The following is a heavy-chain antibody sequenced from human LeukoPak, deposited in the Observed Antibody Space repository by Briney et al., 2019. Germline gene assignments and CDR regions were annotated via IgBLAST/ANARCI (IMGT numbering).Heavy chain of an antibody. Sequence: PGGSLRLSCAASAFTFSDYGMHWVRQAPGKGLEWVAVISYDGSNKYYADSVKGRFTISRDNSKNTLYLQMNSLRAEDTAVYYCANSLVDGDYDVGTYYYYYGMDVWGQGTTVTVSS. CDR2: ISYDGSNK. D-gene: IGHD4-17*01. J-gene: IGHJ6*02. CDR3: ANSLVDGDYDVGTYYYYYGMDV. V-gene: IGHV3-30*18. CDR1: AFTFSDYG.